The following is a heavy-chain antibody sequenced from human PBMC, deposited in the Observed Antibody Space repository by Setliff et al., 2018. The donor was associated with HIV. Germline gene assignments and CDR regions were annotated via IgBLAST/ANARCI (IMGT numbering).Heavy chain of an antibody. D-gene: IGHD3-10*01. CDR2: TRQEGNSYST. Sequence: GGSLRLSCAASGFIFSDYYMDWVRQAPGKGLEWVAHTRQEGNSYSTLYAASVKGRFIISRDDSENSLYLQMSSLKTEDTAVYYCVAFLMGRAYWGQGTPVTVSS. CDR1: GFIFSDYY. CDR3: VAFLMGRAY. J-gene: IGHJ4*02. V-gene: IGHV3-72*01.